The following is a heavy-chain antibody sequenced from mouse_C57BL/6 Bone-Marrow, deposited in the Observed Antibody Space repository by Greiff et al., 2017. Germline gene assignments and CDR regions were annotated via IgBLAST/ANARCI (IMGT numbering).Heavy chain of an antibody. Sequence: VQLQQSGAELARPGASVKLSCKASGYTFTSYGISWVKQRTGQGLEWIGEIDPTSGNTYYNEKFKGKATLTADHSSSTAYMELRSLTSADSAVSFCARSYFAYWGQGTTLTVSS. V-gene: IGHV1-81*01. J-gene: IGHJ2*01. CDR1: GYTFTSYG. CDR2: IDPTSGNT. CDR3: ARSYFAY.